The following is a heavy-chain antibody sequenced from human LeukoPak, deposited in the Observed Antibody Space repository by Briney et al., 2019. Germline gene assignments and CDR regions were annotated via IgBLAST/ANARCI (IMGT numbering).Heavy chain of an antibody. D-gene: IGHD3-10*01. J-gene: IGHJ4*02. Sequence: GGSLRLSCAASGFTFSSYAMSWVHQAPGKGLEWVSAISNSGGSTFYADSVKGRFTISRDNSKNALYLQMNSLRAEDTAVYYCAKDRISMVRGVTRNWGQGTLVTVSS. CDR1: GFTFSSYA. CDR2: ISNSGGST. V-gene: IGHV3-23*01. CDR3: AKDRISMVRGVTRN.